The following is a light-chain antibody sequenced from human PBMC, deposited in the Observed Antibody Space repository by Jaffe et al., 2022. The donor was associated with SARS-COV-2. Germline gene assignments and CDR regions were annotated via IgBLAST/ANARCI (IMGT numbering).Light chain of an antibody. CDR3: QSYDSSLSGYV. CDR2: GNT. V-gene: IGLV1-40*01. J-gene: IGLJ1*01. Sequence: QSVLTQPPSVSGAPGQRVTISCTGSSSNIGAGYDVHWYQQLPGTVPKVLIYGNTNRPSGVPERFSGSKSGTSASLAITALQAEDEADYYCQSYDSSLSGYVFGTATKVTVL. CDR1: SSNIGAGYD.